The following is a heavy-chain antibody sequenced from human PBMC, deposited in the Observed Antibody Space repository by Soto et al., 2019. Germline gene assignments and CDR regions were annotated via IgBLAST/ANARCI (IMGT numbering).Heavy chain of an antibody. D-gene: IGHD5-18*01. CDR2: INAGNGNT. V-gene: IGHV1-3*01. Sequence: QVQLVQSGAEVKKPGASVKVSCKASGYTFTSYAMHWVRQAPGQRLEWKGWINAGNGNTKYSQKLPGRVHFTWDASASTAYMELSSLRSEDTAVYYCALNCGYCYGYQYYFDYWGQGTLVTVSS. J-gene: IGHJ4*02. CDR3: ALNCGYCYGYQYYFDY. CDR1: GYTFTSYA.